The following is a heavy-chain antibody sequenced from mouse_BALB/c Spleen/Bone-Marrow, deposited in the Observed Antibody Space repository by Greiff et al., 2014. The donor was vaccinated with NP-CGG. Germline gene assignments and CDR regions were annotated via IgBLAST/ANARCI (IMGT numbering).Heavy chain of an antibody. Sequence: VKLQESGPGLVAPSQSLSITCTVSGFSLTSYGVHWVRQPPGKVLEWLGVIWAGGSTNYNSALMSRLSISKDNSKSQVFLKMNSLQTDDAAMYYCARGSYYEGAMDYWGQGTSVTVSS. CDR2: IWAGGST. J-gene: IGHJ4*01. CDR3: ARGSYYEGAMDY. D-gene: IGHD1-1*01. CDR1: GFSLTSYG. V-gene: IGHV2-9*02.